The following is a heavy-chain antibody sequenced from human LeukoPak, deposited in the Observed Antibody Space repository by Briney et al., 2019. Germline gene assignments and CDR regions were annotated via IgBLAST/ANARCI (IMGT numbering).Heavy chain of an antibody. CDR2: ISYDGSNK. CDR1: GFTFSSYG. V-gene: IGHV3-30*18. D-gene: IGHD6-19*01. J-gene: IGHJ6*02. CDR3: AKETPSSGWYYYYYGMDV. Sequence: GGSLRLSCAASGFTFSSYGRHWVRQAPGKGLEWVAVISYDGSNKYYADSVKGRFTISRDNSKNTLYLQMNSLRAEDTAVYYCAKETPSSGWYYYYYGMDVWGQGTTVTVSS.